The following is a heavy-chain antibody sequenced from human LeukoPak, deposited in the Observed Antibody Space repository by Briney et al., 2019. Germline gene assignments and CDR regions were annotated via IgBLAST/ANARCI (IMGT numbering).Heavy chain of an antibody. CDR3: ARDNYLRLPSSGWFLY. D-gene: IGHD6-19*01. CDR2: IYYSGST. CDR1: GGSISSSSYY. V-gene: IGHV4-39*07. J-gene: IGHJ4*02. Sequence: SETPSLTCTVSGGSISSSSYYWGWIRQPPGKGLEWIGSIYYSGSTYYNPSLKSRVTISVDTSKNQISLKLSSVTAADTAVYYCARDNYLRLPSSGWFLYWGQGTLVTVSS.